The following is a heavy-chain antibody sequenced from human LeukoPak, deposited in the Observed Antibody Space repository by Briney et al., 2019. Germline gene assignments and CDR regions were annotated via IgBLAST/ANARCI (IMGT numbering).Heavy chain of an antibody. Sequence: SVKVSRKASGGTFSSYAISWVRQAPGQGLEWMGGIIPIFGTANYAQKFQGRVTITADESTSTAYMELSSLRSEDTAVYYCARGFGDGYNIDYWGQGNLVTVSS. CDR2: IIPIFGTA. CDR1: GGTFSSYA. CDR3: ARGFGDGYNIDY. J-gene: IGHJ4*02. D-gene: IGHD5-24*01. V-gene: IGHV1-69*13.